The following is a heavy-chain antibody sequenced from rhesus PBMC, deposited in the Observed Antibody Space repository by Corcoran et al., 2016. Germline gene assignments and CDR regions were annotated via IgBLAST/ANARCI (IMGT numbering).Heavy chain of an antibody. CDR3: ARKFGGYSFDY. Sequence: EVQLLESGGGLVQPGGPRRLSCAAPGFPFSSYGMHWGRQDPGKGLVGVAVITYDGNNKYYADSWKDRFNISRDNSKNMLYRHMNNLKLEDTAVYYCARKFGGYSFDYWGQGVLVTVSS. CDR1: GFPFSSYG. V-gene: IGHV3-54*02. D-gene: IGHD5-24*01. CDR2: ITYDGNNK. J-gene: IGHJ4*01.